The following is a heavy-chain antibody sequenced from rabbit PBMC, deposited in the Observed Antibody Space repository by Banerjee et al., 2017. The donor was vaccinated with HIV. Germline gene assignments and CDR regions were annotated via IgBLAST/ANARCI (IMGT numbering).Heavy chain of an antibody. CDR3: ARDLAGVIGWNFNL. J-gene: IGHJ4*01. D-gene: IGHD4-1*01. Sequence: QEQLEESGGDLVKPGASLTLTCTASGFSFSSGYDMSWVRQAPGKGLEWIGYIYRSGSTYYASWAKGRFTLSKTSSTTVTLQMTSLTAADTATYFCARDLAGVIGWNFNLWGPGTLVTVS. CDR1: GFSFSSGYD. CDR2: IYRSGST. V-gene: IGHV1S45*01.